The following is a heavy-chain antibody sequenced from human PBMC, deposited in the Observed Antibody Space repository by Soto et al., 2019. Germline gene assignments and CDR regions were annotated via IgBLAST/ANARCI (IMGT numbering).Heavy chain of an antibody. CDR1: GGTFSSYT. D-gene: IGHD6-19*01. CDR3: ARDLHSSGWYDY. Sequence: ASVKVSCKASGGTFSSYTISWVRQAPGQGLEWMGRIIPILGIANYAQKFQGRVTITADKSTSTAYMELSSLRSEDTAVYYCARDLHSSGWYDYWGQGTLVTVSS. V-gene: IGHV1-69*04. J-gene: IGHJ4*02. CDR2: IIPILGIA.